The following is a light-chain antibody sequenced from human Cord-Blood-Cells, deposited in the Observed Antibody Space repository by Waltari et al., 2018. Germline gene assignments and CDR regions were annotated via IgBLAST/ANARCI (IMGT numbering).Light chain of an antibody. Sequence: QSALTQPASVSGSPGQSITISCTGTSSDVGGYNYVSWYQQHPGKAPKLMIYDVSKRPSGVSKRFSGSKSGNTASLTSSGLQAEDGADYYCSSYTSSSTVVFGGGTKLTVL. V-gene: IGLV2-14*01. CDR1: SSDVGGYNY. CDR3: SSYTSSSTVV. CDR2: DVS. J-gene: IGLJ2*01.